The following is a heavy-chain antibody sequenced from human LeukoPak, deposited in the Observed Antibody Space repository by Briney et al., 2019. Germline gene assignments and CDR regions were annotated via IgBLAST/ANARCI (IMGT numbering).Heavy chain of an antibody. CDR2: INPNSGGT. Sequence: GASVKVSCKASGYTFTGYYMHWVRQAPGQGLEWMGWINPNSGGTNYAQKFQGRVTITADESTSTAYMELSSLRSEDTAVYYCARVARVRRHFDWLLHNWFDPWGQGTLVTVSS. D-gene: IGHD3-9*01. V-gene: IGHV1-2*02. CDR3: ARVARVRRHFDWLLHNWFDP. CDR1: GYTFTGYY. J-gene: IGHJ5*02.